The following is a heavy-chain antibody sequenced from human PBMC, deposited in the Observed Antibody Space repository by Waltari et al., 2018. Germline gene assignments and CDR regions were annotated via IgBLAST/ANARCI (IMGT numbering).Heavy chain of an antibody. CDR3: ARNMAAGRRSGYYYGMDV. V-gene: IGHV4-61*09. Sequence: QVQLQESGPGLVKPSQTLSLTCTGSGGSISSGSYYWSWIRQPAGKGLEWIGYIYTSGSTNYNPSLKSRVTISVDTSKNQFSLKLSSVTAADTAVYYCARNMAAGRRSGYYYGMDVWGQGTTVTVSS. D-gene: IGHD6-19*01. CDR2: IYTSGST. J-gene: IGHJ6*02. CDR1: GGSISSGSYY.